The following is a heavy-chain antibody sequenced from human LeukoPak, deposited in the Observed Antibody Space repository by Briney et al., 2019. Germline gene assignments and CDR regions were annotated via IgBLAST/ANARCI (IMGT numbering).Heavy chain of an antibody. Sequence: GGSLRLSCAASGFIFSSHWMSWVRQAPGKGLEWVASIKEDGSEKYYMDSVKGRFTISRDNAKNSLYLQMNSLRAEDTAVYYCARSAERITMVRVDYWGQGTLVTVSS. V-gene: IGHV3-7*01. CDR1: GFIFSSHW. CDR2: IKEDGSEK. D-gene: IGHD3-10*01. CDR3: ARSAERITMVRVDY. J-gene: IGHJ4*02.